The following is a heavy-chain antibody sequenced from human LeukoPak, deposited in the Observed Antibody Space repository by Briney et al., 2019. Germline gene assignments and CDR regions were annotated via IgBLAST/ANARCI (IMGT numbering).Heavy chain of an antibody. Sequence: SVKVSCKASGGTFSSYAISWVRQAPGQGLEWMGGIIPIFGTANYAQKFQGRVTITADESTSTAYMELSSLRSDDTAVYFCVRESYSRSSDRHERTFDYWGQGTLVTVSS. CDR1: GGTFSSYA. D-gene: IGHD6-6*01. CDR3: VRESYSRSSDRHERTFDY. CDR2: IIPIFGTA. J-gene: IGHJ4*02. V-gene: IGHV1-69*13.